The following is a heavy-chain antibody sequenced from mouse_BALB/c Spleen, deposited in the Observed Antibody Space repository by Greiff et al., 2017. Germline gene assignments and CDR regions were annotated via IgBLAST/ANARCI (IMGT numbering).Heavy chain of an antibody. D-gene: IGHD2-2*01. Sequence: EVKLVESGPSLVKPSQTLSLTCSVTGDSITSGYWNWIRKFPGNKLEYMGYISYSGSTYYNPSLKSRISITRDTSKNQYYLQLNSVTTEDTATYYCASHYGYDDGDYYAMDYWGQGTSVTVSS. J-gene: IGHJ4*01. V-gene: IGHV3-8*02. CDR1: GDSITSGY. CDR2: ISYSGST. CDR3: ASHYGYDDGDYYAMDY.